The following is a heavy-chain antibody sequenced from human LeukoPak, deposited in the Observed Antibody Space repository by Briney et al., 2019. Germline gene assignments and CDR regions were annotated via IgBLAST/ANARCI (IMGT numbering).Heavy chain of an antibody. CDR1: EFTVSNKF. J-gene: IGHJ3*02. Sequence: GGSLRLSCAASEFTVSNKFITWVCQAPGKGLEWVSVIYSGGTAYYADSVKGRFTISRDNSKNTLYLQMNSLRAEDTAVYYCASSLYSTGWSLNSGSFDIWGQGTMVTVSS. D-gene: IGHD6-13*01. V-gene: IGHV3-53*01. CDR3: ASSLYSTGWSLNSGSFDI. CDR2: IYSGGTA.